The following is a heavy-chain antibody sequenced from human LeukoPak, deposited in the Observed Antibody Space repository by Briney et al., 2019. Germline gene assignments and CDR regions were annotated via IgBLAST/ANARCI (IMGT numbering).Heavy chain of an antibody. V-gene: IGHV3-7*01. CDR1: GFTFSDYY. D-gene: IGHD3-10*01. CDR2: IKKDGSEK. Sequence: GGSLRLSCAASGFTFSDYYMSWVRQAPGKGLEWVANIKKDGSEKYYVDSVKGRFTISRDNAKKSLYLQMNSLRAEDTAVYYCARERAEMVRGTFDYWGQGTLVTVSS. J-gene: IGHJ4*02. CDR3: ARERAEMVRGTFDY.